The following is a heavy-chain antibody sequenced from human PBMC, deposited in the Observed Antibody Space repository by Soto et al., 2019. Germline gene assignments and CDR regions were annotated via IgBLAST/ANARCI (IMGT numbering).Heavy chain of an antibody. Sequence: TETLSLTCAVYGGSFSGYYWSWIRHTPGKGLEWIGEIKHSGSTNYYPSLKSRVTISVDTSKNQCSLNLSSVTAADTAVYYCARGSYNCNDGSFDYWGQGTLVPVSS. CDR1: GGSFSGYY. V-gene: IGHV4-34*01. D-gene: IGHD1-20*01. CDR3: ARGSYNCNDGSFDY. J-gene: IGHJ4*02. CDR2: IKHSGST.